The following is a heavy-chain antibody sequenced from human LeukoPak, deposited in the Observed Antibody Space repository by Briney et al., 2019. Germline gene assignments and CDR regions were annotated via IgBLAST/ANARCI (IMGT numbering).Heavy chain of an antibody. J-gene: IGHJ4*02. CDR2: IIPIFGTA. CDR1: GGTFSSYA. D-gene: IGHD5-24*01. Sequence: SVKVSCKASGGTFSSYAISWVRQAPGQGLEWMGRIIPIFGTANYAQKFQGRVTITTDESTGTAYMELSSLRSEDTAVYYCARGKMIEMATTFDYWGQGTLVTVSS. CDR3: ARGKMIEMATTFDY. V-gene: IGHV1-69*05.